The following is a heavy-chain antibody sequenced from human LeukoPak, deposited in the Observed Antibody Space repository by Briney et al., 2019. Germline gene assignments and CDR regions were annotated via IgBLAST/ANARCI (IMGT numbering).Heavy chain of an antibody. CDR1: GYTFTSYG. Sequence: GASVKVSCKASGYTFTSYGISWVRQAPGQGLEWMXXISAYNGNTNYAQKLQGRVTMTTDTSTSTAYMELRSLRSDDTAVYYCAREYCSSTSCYTVRPYYYYGMDVWGQGTTVTVSS. CDR3: AREYCSSTSCYTVRPYYYYGMDV. CDR2: ISAYNGNT. V-gene: IGHV1-18*01. D-gene: IGHD2-2*01. J-gene: IGHJ6*02.